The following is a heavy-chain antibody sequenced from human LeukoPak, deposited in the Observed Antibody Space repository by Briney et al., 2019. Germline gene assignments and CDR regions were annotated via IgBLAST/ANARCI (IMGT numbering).Heavy chain of an antibody. D-gene: IGHD2-21*02. CDR2: IYSGGST. Sequence: PGGSLRLSCAASGFTVSSNYMSWVRQAPGKGLEXVSVIYSGGSTYYADSVKGRFTISRDNSKNTLYLQMNSLRTEDTAVYYCARRYCGGDCYFDYWGQGTLVTVSS. CDR1: GFTVSSNY. V-gene: IGHV3-53*01. CDR3: ARRYCGGDCYFDY. J-gene: IGHJ4*02.